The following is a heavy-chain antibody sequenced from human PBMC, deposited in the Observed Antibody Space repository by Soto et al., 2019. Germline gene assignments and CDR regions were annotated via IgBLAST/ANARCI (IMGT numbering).Heavy chain of an antibody. J-gene: IGHJ4*02. D-gene: IGHD2-15*01. CDR2: ISGSGGTT. CDR1: GFTFSSYA. V-gene: IGHV3-23*01. Sequence: GGSLRLSCAASGFTFSSYAMSWVRQAPGKGLEWVSAISGSGGTTYYADSVKGRFTISRDNSKNTLYLQMNSLRAEDTAVYYSATYLDVVVVAAMDYWGLRTLVTVSS. CDR3: ATYLDVVVVAAMDY.